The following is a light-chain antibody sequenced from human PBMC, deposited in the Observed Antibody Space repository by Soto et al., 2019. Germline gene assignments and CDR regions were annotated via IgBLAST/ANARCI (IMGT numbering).Light chain of an antibody. CDR3: QQYNNWPPYT. CDR2: GAS. J-gene: IGKJ2*01. Sequence: EIVMTQSPATLSVSPGERATLSCRASQSVSSNLAWYQQKPGQAPRLLIYGASTRATGIPARFSGSGSGTEFTLTISSLQSEDFAVSDCQQYNNWPPYTFGQGTKLEIK. V-gene: IGKV3-15*01. CDR1: QSVSSN.